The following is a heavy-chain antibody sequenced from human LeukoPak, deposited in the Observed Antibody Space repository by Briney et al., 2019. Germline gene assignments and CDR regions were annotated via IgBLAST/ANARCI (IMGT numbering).Heavy chain of an antibody. D-gene: IGHD2-2*01. Sequence: SQTLSLTCTVSGGSISSGGYYWSWIRQPPGKGLEWIGYIYHSGSTYYNPSLKSRVTISVDTSKNQFSLKLNSVTAADTAVYYCATSVLLPAAMLVYFDYWGQGTLVTVSS. CDR3: ATSVLLPAAMLVYFDY. CDR2: IYHSGST. V-gene: IGHV4-30-2*01. CDR1: GGSISSGGYY. J-gene: IGHJ4*02.